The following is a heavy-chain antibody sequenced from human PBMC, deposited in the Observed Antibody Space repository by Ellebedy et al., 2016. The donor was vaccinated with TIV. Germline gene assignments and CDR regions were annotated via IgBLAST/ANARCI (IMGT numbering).Heavy chain of an antibody. CDR3: ARQEDWDDAFDI. D-gene: IGHD3-9*01. Sequence: GESLKISCKGSGYIFTNYWIGWVRQMPGKGLEWMGIVHPGYSDTSYSPSFEGQVTISADKSISPAYLQWTSLKASDTAMYYCARQEDWDDAFDIWGQGTMVTASS. V-gene: IGHV5-51*01. J-gene: IGHJ3*02. CDR2: VHPGYSDT. CDR1: GYIFTNYW.